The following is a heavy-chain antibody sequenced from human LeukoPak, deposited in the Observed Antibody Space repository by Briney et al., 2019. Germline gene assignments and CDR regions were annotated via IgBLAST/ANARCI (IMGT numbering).Heavy chain of an antibody. CDR1: GYTFSSYG. CDR2: ISAYNGNT. D-gene: IGHD3-10*01. V-gene: IGHV1-18*01. J-gene: IGHJ4*02. CDR3: ARDSVDGSGTYYSDSPDY. Sequence: ASVKASCKASGYTFSSYGISWVRQAPGQGLEWMGWISAYNGNTDYAQSLRGRVTMTTDTSTSTAYMELRSLRSDDTAVYYCARDSVDGSGTYYSDSPDYWGQGTLVTVSS.